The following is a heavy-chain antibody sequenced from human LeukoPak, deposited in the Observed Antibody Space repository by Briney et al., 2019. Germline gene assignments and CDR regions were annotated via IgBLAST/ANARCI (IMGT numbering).Heavy chain of an antibody. CDR3: ARDREPVLRFLEWFPGGFDP. Sequence: GGSLRLSCTTSGFNFRAYWMGWVRQAPGKGLEWVSYISSSSSTIYYADSVKGRFTTSRDNAKNSLYLQMNSLRAEDTAVYYCARDREPVLRFLEWFPGGFDPWGQGTLVTVSS. CDR1: GFNFRAYW. J-gene: IGHJ5*02. D-gene: IGHD3-3*01. CDR2: ISSSSSTI. V-gene: IGHV3-48*01.